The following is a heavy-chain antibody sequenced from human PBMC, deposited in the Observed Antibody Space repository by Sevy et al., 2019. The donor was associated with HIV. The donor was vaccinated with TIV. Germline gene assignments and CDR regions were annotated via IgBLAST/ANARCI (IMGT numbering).Heavy chain of an antibody. Sequence: SETLSLTCSVSGGSMNIYYWSWIRQPPGKRLEWIGFTYYSGTTNYNPSLKSRVTISIDTSKNQFSLKLSSVTAADTAVYYCGRVGFNWNDVDYWGQGILDTVSS. V-gene: IGHV4-59*01. CDR2: TYYSGTT. D-gene: IGHD1-20*01. CDR3: GRVGFNWNDVDY. J-gene: IGHJ4*02. CDR1: GGSMNIYY.